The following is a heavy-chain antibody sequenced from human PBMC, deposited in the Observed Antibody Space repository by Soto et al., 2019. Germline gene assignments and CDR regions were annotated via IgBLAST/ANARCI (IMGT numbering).Heavy chain of an antibody. CDR3: ARTLNEWLLGLD. Sequence: QVKLVQSGAEVKKPGASVKVSCKASGYTFTSYGISWVRKAPGQGLEWMGWISAYNGNTNYAQKFQGRVTMTTDTSTSAAYMELRSLRSDDTAVYYCARTLNEWLLGLDWGQGTLVTVSS. J-gene: IGHJ4*02. CDR2: ISAYNGNT. CDR1: GYTFTSYG. V-gene: IGHV1-18*01. D-gene: IGHD3-3*01.